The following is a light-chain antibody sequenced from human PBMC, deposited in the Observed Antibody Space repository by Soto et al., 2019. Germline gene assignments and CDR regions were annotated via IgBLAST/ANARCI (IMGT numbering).Light chain of an antibody. Sequence: QSALTQPPSASGSPGQSVTISCTGTSSDVGRNHYVSWYQFLPGKVPKVMIYEVDKRPSGVPDRFSGSRSGNTASLTVSGLHPEDEGDYYCSSYRSSILVFGGGTKVTVL. V-gene: IGLV2-8*01. CDR1: SSDVGRNHY. CDR3: SSYRSSILV. CDR2: EVD. J-gene: IGLJ2*01.